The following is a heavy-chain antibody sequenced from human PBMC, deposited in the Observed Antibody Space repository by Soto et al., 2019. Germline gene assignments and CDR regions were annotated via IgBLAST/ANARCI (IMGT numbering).Heavy chain of an antibody. Sequence: GESLKISCKGSGYSFTSYWISWVRQMPGKGLEWMGRIDPSDSYTNYSPSFQGHVTISADKSISTAYLQWSSLKASDTAMYYCARGTGTTGYYYGTDVWGQGTTVTVSS. CDR3: ARGTGTTGYYYGTDV. D-gene: IGHD1-7*01. CDR1: GYSFTSYW. CDR2: IDPSDSYT. J-gene: IGHJ6*02. V-gene: IGHV5-10-1*01.